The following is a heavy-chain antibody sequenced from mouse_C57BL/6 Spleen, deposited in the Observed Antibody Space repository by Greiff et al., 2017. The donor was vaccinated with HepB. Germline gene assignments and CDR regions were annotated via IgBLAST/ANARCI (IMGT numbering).Heavy chain of an antibody. D-gene: IGHD2-4*01. Sequence: QVQLQQPGAELVKPGASVKMSCKASGYTFTSYWITWVKQRPGQGLEWIRDIYPGSGSTNYNEKFKSKATLTVDTSSSTAYMQLSSLTSEDSAVYYCARPYDYDAAWFAYWGQGTLVTVSA. CDR2: IYPGSGST. CDR3: ARPYDYDAAWFAY. J-gene: IGHJ3*01. CDR1: GYTFTSYW. V-gene: IGHV1-55*01.